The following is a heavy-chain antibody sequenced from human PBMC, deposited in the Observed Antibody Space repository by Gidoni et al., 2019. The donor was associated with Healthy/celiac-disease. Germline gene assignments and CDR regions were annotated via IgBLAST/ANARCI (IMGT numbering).Heavy chain of an antibody. CDR3: ARDRGQDRFHDAFDI. CDR2: IWYDGSNK. V-gene: IGHV3-33*01. D-gene: IGHD3-10*01. CDR1: GFTFRSYG. Sequence: QVQLVESGGGVVQPGRSLRLSCAASGFTFRSYGMHWVRQAPGKGLEWVAVIWYDGSNKYYADSVKGRFTISRDNSKNTLYLQRNSLRAEDTAVYYCARDRGQDRFHDAFDIWGQGTMVTVSS. J-gene: IGHJ3*02.